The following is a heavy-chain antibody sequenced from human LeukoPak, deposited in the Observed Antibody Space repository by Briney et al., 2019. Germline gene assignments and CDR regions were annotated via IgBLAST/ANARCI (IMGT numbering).Heavy chain of an antibody. CDR2: IIPIFGTA. Sequence: ASVKVSCKASGGTFSSYAISWARQAPGQGLEWMGGIIPIFGTANYAQKFQGRVTITTDESTSTAYMELSSLRSEDTAVYYCARGRYSTRARWFDPWGQGTLVTVSS. CDR1: GGTFSSYA. D-gene: IGHD5-12*01. V-gene: IGHV1-69*05. J-gene: IGHJ5*02. CDR3: ARGRYSTRARWFDP.